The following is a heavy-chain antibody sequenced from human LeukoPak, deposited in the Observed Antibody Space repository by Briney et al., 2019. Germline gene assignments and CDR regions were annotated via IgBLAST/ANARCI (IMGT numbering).Heavy chain of an antibody. CDR2: INSGNGHT. V-gene: IGHV1-3*01. CDR1: GYTFSNYA. J-gene: IGHJ4*02. CDR3: ARGIWSARAVDYYLDY. Sequence: ASVKVSCKASGYTFSNYAIHWVGQARGQRFEWMGWINSGNGHTKYSQNFQGRVTITRDSSASTAYMELSSLTSEDTAVYYCARGIWSARAVDYYLDYWGQGTLVTVSS. D-gene: IGHD6-19*01.